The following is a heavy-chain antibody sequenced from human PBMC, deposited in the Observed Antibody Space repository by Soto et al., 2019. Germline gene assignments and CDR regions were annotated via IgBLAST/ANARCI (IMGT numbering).Heavy chain of an antibody. CDR3: ARHLLDSSGMEAGDNWFDP. V-gene: IGHV1-58*01. CDR2: IVVGSGNT. J-gene: IGHJ5*02. D-gene: IGHD6-19*01. Sequence: QMQLVQSGPEVKKPGTSVKVSCKASGFTFTSSAVQWVRQARGQRLEWIGWIVVGSGNTNYAQKFQERVTITRDMSTSTAYMELSSLRSEDTAVYYCARHLLDSSGMEAGDNWFDPWGQGTLVTVSS. CDR1: GFTFTSSA.